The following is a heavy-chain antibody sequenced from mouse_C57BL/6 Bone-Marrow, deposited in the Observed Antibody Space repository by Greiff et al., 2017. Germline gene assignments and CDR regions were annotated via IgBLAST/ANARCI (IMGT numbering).Heavy chain of an antibody. CDR1: GYTFTSYG. Sequence: QVQLQQSGAELARPGASVKLSCKASGYTFTSYGMSWVKQRTGQGLEWIGEIYPRSGNTYYNEKFKGKATLTADKSSSTAYMELRSLTSEDSAISFCARDYYGSRDYFDVWGTGTTVTVSS. V-gene: IGHV1-81*01. J-gene: IGHJ1*03. D-gene: IGHD1-1*01. CDR3: ARDYYGSRDYFDV. CDR2: IYPRSGNT.